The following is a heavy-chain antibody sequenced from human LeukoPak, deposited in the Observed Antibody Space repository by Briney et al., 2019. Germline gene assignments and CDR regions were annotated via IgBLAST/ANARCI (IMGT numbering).Heavy chain of an antibody. D-gene: IGHD4-17*01. J-gene: IGHJ4*02. CDR1: GFTFSNYD. CDR3: ARDPTGSTVTTLVLDY. Sequence: PGGSLRLSCAASGFTFSNYDMHWVRQAPGKGLEWVAVIWYDGSNKYYADSAKGRFTISRDNSKNTLFLQMNSLRAEDTAVYYCARDPTGSTVTTLVLDYWGQGTLVTVSS. CDR2: IWYDGSNK. V-gene: IGHV3-33*02.